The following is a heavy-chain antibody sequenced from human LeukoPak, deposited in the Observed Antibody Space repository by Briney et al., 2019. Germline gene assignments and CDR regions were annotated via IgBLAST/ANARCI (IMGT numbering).Heavy chain of an antibody. J-gene: IGHJ3*02. CDR2: IKQDGSDK. CDR3: ATISAQTFDI. D-gene: IGHD5-24*01. V-gene: IGHV3-7*01. Sequence: PGGSLRLSCVGSGFTFSSYWVNWVRQSPGKGLEWVANIKQDGSDKYYVDSARGRFTVSRDNAKNSAFLQMNSVRAADKAIYYCATISAQTFDIWGQGTLVSVSS. CDR1: GFTFSSYW.